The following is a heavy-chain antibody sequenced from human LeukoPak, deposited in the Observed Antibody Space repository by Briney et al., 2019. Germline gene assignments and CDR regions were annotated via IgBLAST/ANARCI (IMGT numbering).Heavy chain of an antibody. J-gene: IGHJ4*02. V-gene: IGHV3-21*01. Sequence: GGSLRLSCAASGFTFSSYSMNWVRQAPGKGLEWVSSISSSSSYIYYADSVKGRFTISRDNGQNSLFLQMNSLRAEDTGLYYCARDPGIAADGTVGYFDYWGQGAQVTVSS. CDR3: ARDPGIAADGTVGYFDY. D-gene: IGHD6-13*01. CDR1: GFTFSSYS. CDR2: ISSSSSYI.